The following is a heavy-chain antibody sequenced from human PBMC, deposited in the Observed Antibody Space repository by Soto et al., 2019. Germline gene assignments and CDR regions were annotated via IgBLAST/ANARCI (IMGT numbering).Heavy chain of an antibody. D-gene: IGHD6-13*01. Sequence: QVQLVQSGAEVKKPGASVKVSCKASGYSFTNYGISWVRQAPGQGLEWMGWISAYNGNTNYAQKLQGRVTMTTDTSTSTAYLELRSLRSDDTALYYCARGGSGIAAANWFDPWGQGTLVTVSS. J-gene: IGHJ5*02. CDR1: GYSFTNYG. CDR2: ISAYNGNT. CDR3: ARGGSGIAAANWFDP. V-gene: IGHV1-18*01.